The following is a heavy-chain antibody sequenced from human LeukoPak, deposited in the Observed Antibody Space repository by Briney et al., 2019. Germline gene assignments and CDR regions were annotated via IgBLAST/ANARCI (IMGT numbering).Heavy chain of an antibody. CDR1: GGSISSYY. J-gene: IGHJ4*02. Sequence: PSETLSLTCTVSGGSISSYYWSWIRQPPGKGLEWIGYIYYSGSTNYNPSLKSRVTISVDTSKNQFSLNLTSVTAADTAVYYCARGSGVLSVPTGDLGCWGQGTLVTVSS. CDR3: ARGSGVLSVPTGDLGC. V-gene: IGHV4-59*12. D-gene: IGHD2-8*02. CDR2: IYYSGST.